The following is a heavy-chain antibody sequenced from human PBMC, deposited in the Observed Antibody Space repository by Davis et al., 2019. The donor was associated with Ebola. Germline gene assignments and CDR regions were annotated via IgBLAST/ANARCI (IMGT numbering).Heavy chain of an antibody. J-gene: IGHJ6*02. CDR2: IYYSGST. Sequence: MPGGSLRLSCTVSGGSVSSGSYYWSWIRQPPGKGLEWIGYIYYSGSTNYNPSLKSRVTISVDTSKNQFSLKLSSVTAADTAVYYCARQVYSSGWYGFGYYGMDVWGQGTTVTVSS. D-gene: IGHD6-19*01. CDR3: ARQVYSSGWYGFGYYGMDV. V-gene: IGHV4-61*01. CDR1: GGSVSSGSYY.